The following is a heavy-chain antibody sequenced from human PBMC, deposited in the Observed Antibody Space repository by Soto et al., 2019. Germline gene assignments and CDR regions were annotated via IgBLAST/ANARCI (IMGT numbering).Heavy chain of an antibody. D-gene: IGHD6-6*01. J-gene: IGHJ4*02. CDR3: ARVGQLGGVDY. CDR1: GGSFSGYY. CDR2: INHSGST. Sequence: SETLSLTCAVYGGSFSGYYWSWIRQPPGKGLEWIGEINHSGSTNYNPSLKSRVTISVDTSKNQFSLKLSSVTAADTAVYYCARVGQLGGVDYWGQGTLVTVSS. V-gene: IGHV4-34*01.